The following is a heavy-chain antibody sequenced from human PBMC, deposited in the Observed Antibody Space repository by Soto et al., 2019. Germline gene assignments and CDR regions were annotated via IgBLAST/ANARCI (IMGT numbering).Heavy chain of an antibody. Sequence: GGSLSLSCADSGVTFSSYAVHWVRQAPGKGMEWVAVISYDGSNKYYADSVKGRFTISRDNSKNTLYLQMKSLRSEDTGVYYCARDGGPYYYYGMDAWGQGTTVTVSS. D-gene: IGHD2-15*01. J-gene: IGHJ6*02. V-gene: IGHV3-30-3*01. CDR3: ARDGGPYYYYGMDA. CDR2: ISYDGSNK. CDR1: GVTFSSYA.